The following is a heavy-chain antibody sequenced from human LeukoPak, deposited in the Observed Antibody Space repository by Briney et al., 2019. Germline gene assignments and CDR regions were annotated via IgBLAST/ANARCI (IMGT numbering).Heavy chain of an antibody. Sequence: GGSLRLSCAASGFAFSSYGMHWVRQAPGKGLEWVAFIRYDGSNQYYADSVKGRFTISRDDSKITLYLQVNSLRDEDTAVYYCAKGDSAPSNYIYYYMDVWGKGTTVTVSS. V-gene: IGHV3-30*02. CDR1: GFAFSSYG. D-gene: IGHD4-11*01. CDR3: AKGDSAPSNYIYYYMDV. J-gene: IGHJ6*03. CDR2: IRYDGSNQ.